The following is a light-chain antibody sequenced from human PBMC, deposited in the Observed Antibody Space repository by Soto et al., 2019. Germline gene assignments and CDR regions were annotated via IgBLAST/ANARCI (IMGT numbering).Light chain of an antibody. CDR1: QTVSNN. Sequence: EIVMTQSPATLSMSPGERVSISCRASQTVSNNLAWYQQKPGQAPRLLIYGASTRAIGVAARFSGSGSGTEFPLTITSLQSEDVAVYYCQQYHKWPPFTFGGGTVVQIK. CDR2: GAS. V-gene: IGKV3-15*01. CDR3: QQYHKWPPFT. J-gene: IGKJ4*01.